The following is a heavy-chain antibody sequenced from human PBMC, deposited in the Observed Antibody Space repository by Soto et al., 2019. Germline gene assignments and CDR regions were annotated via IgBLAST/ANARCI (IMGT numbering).Heavy chain of an antibody. J-gene: IGHJ5*02. CDR1: GYAFTGYY. V-gene: IGHV1-2*02. Sequence: ASVKVSYKASGYAFTGYYMHRVRQAPGQGLEWMGWINPNSGGTNYAQKFQGRVTMTRDTSISTAYMELSRLRSDDTAVYYCARDSGGSGRYYNDWFDPWGQGTLVTVSS. D-gene: IGHD3-10*01. CDR2: INPNSGGT. CDR3: ARDSGGSGRYYNDWFDP.